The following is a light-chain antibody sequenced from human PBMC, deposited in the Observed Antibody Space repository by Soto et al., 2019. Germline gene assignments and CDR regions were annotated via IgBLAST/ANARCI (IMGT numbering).Light chain of an antibody. CDR2: GAS. CDR1: QTVITY. CDR3: QQYNNWPRT. J-gene: IGKJ1*01. V-gene: IGKV3-15*01. Sequence: EFVLTQSPATLSLSPGERATLSCRASQTVITYLAWYQQKPGQAPRLLIYGASTRATGIPARFSGSGSGTEFTLTISSLQSEDFAVYYRQQYNNWPRTFGQGTKVDIK.